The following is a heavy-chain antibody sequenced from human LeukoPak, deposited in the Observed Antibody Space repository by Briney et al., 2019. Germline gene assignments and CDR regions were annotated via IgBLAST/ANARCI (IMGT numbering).Heavy chain of an antibody. CDR1: GFTFSTYY. V-gene: IGHV3-74*01. D-gene: IGHD1-1*01. Sequence: PGGSLRLSCTASGFTFSTYYMHWVRQAPGMGLVWVSRISDDGTATKYADSVRGRFTISRDNAKNTVHLQMNSLRAEDTAIYYCVKTAGSRNDHETGTSWGQGTLVTVSS. CDR3: VKTAGSRNDHETGTS. J-gene: IGHJ5*02. CDR2: ISDDGTAT.